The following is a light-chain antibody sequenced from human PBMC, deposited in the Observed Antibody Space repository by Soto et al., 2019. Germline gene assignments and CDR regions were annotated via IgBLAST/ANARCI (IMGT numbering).Light chain of an antibody. J-gene: IGLJ1*01. V-gene: IGLV1-44*01. Sequence: QSVLAQPPSASGTPGQRVTISCSGTSSNIGSNPVNWYQQLPGTAPKLLIYSQNQRPSGVPDRFSGSKSGTSASLGISGLQSEDEADYYCAAWDDSLNGRYVFGTGTKSPS. CDR3: AAWDDSLNGRYV. CDR1: SSNIGSNP. CDR2: SQN.